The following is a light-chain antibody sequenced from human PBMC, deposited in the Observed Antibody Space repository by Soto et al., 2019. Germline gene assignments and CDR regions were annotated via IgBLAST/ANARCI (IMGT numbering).Light chain of an antibody. CDR2: EVR. Sequence: QSALTQPASVSGSAGQSIPLSCFGTMRDVGVYNLVPWYQQPPGPPPKLILYEVRNRPSGISSRFSGSRSGNTASLTISGLQPEDEGDYYCSAYTARSTLVFGGGTKVTVL. CDR3: SAYTARSTLV. V-gene: IGLV2-14*01. CDR1: MRDVGVYNL. J-gene: IGLJ3*02.